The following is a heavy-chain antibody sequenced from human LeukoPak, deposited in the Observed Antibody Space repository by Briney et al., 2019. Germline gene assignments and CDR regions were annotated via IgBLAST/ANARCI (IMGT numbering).Heavy chain of an antibody. D-gene: IGHD4-23*01. CDR1: GGSISSYY. V-gene: IGHV4-4*07. J-gene: IGHJ4*02. CDR2: IYTSGST. CDR3: ASFGYGGTTPLDY. Sequence: PSETLSLTCTVSGGSISSYYWSWIRQPAGKGLEWIGRIYTSGSTNYNPSLKSRVTMSVDSSKNQFSLKPTSVTAADTAVYYCASFGYGGTTPLDYWGQGTLVIVSS.